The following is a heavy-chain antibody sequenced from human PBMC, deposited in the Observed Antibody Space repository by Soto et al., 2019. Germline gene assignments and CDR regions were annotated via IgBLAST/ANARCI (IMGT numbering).Heavy chain of an antibody. V-gene: IGHV1-18*01. CDR3: ARDPGMVYALSYYYYYGMDV. D-gene: IGHD2-8*01. CDR2: ISAYNGNT. CDR1: GYTFTSYG. J-gene: IGHJ6*02. Sequence: ASVKVSCKASGYTFTSYGISWVRQAPGQGLEWMGWISAYNGNTNYAQKHQGRVTMTTDTSTSTAYMELRSLRSDDTAVYYCARDPGMVYALSYYYYYGMDVWGQGTTVTVSS.